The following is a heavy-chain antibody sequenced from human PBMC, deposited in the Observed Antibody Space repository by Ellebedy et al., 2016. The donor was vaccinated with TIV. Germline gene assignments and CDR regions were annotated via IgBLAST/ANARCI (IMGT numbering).Heavy chain of an antibody. Sequence: GESLKISCEASGFTFSSYGMHWVRQVQGKGLEWVAVIWYDGSNKYYADSVKGRFTISRDNSKNTLYLQMNSLRAEDTAVYYCAREYGGYDYWGQGTLVTVSS. CDR3: AREYGGYDY. D-gene: IGHD5-12*01. V-gene: IGHV3-33*01. CDR1: GFTFSSYG. CDR2: IWYDGSNK. J-gene: IGHJ4*02.